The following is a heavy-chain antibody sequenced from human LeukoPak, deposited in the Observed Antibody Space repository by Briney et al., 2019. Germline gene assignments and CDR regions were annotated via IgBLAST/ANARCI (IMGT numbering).Heavy chain of an antibody. CDR1: GGSFSTYY. V-gene: IGHV4-59*08. CDR3: ASLHGYGSGRP. D-gene: IGHD3-10*01. CDR2: FYYSGST. J-gene: IGHJ5*02. Sequence: TSETLSLTCTVTGGSFSTYYWSWIRQPPGKGLEWIGHFYYSGSTNYNPSLKSRVTISVDTSKNQFSLKLSSVTAADTAVYYCASLHGYGSGRPWGQGTLVTVSS.